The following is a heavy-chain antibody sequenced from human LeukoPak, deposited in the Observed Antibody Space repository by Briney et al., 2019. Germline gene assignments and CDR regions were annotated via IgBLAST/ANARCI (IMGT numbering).Heavy chain of an antibody. CDR3: AKDIAAAGTEYFQR. CDR1: GFIFSSHG. J-gene: IGHJ1*01. V-gene: IGHV3-30*02. D-gene: IGHD6-13*01. Sequence: GGSLRLSCAASGFIFSSHGMHWVRQAPGKGLEWVAFIRYDGGNKYYADSVKGRFTISRDNSKNTLYLQMNSLRAEDTAVYYCAKDIAAAGTEYFQRWGQGTLVTVSS. CDR2: IRYDGGNK.